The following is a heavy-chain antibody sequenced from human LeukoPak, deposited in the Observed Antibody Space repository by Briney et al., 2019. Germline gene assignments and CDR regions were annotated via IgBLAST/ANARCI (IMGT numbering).Heavy chain of an antibody. V-gene: IGHV3-13*01. D-gene: IGHD1-20*01. J-gene: IGHJ4*02. CDR2: IGTAGDT. Sequence: GGSLRLSCAASGFTFSSYDMHWVRQATGKGLEWVSAIGTAGDTYYPGSVKGRFTISRENAKNSLYLQMNSLRAEDTALYYCAKDISGTTLGWIDYWGQGTLVTVSS. CDR3: AKDISGTTLGWIDY. CDR1: GFTFSSYD.